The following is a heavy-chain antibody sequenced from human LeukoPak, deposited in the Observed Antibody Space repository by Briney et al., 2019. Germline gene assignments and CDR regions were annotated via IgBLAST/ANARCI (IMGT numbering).Heavy chain of an antibody. CDR1: GGSISSSSYY. Sequence: PSETLSLTCTVSGGSISSSSYYWGWIRQPPGKGLEWIGSIYTSGSTNYNPSLKSRVNISVDTSKNQFSLKLSSVTAADTAVYYCAREMYYYDSSGYYQYYYYYYMDVWGKGTTVTVSS. D-gene: IGHD3-22*01. CDR2: IYTSGST. CDR3: AREMYYYDSSGYYQYYYYYYMDV. J-gene: IGHJ6*03. V-gene: IGHV4-39*07.